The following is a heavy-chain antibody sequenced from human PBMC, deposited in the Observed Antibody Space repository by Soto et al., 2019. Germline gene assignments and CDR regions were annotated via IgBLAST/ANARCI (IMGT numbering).Heavy chain of an antibody. V-gene: IGHV1-18*01. CDR2: ISAYNGNT. Sequence: QVQLVQSGAEVKKPGASVKVSCKASGYTFTSYGISWVRQAPGQGLEWMGWISAYNGNTNYAQKLQGRVTMTTDTSTSTAYMELRSLRSDDTAVYYCARVRFLEWLLFGFIGRCYMDVWGKGTTVTVSS. D-gene: IGHD3-3*01. CDR3: ARVRFLEWLLFGFIGRCYMDV. CDR1: GYTFTSYG. J-gene: IGHJ6*03.